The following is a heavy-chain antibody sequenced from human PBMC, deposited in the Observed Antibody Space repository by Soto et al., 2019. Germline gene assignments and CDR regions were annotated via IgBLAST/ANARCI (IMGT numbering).Heavy chain of an antibody. V-gene: IGHV6-1*01. J-gene: IGHJ5*02. D-gene: IGHD1-26*01. Sequence: SQTLSLTCAISGDSVSSNSAAWNWIRPSPSRGLEWLGRTYYRSKWYNDYAVSVKRRITINPDTSKNQFSLQLNSVTPEDTAVYYCARDAEKCELTNPYGFDPWRQGTLVTVSS. CDR3: ARDAEKCELTNPYGFDP. CDR1: GDSVSSNSAA. CDR2: TYYRSKWYN.